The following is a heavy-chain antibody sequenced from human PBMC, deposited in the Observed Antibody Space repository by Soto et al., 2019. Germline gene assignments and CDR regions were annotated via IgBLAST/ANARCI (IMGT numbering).Heavy chain of an antibody. CDR2: INAGNGNT. CDR3: ARSEVWFDP. CDR1: GYTFTSYA. V-gene: IGHV1-3*01. J-gene: IGHJ5*02. Sequence: ASVKVSCKASGYTFTSYAMHWVRQMPGKSLEWMGWINAGNGNTKYCQKFQGQVTMTTDTSASTAYMELSSLRSDDTAVYYCARSEVWFDPWGQGTLVTVSS.